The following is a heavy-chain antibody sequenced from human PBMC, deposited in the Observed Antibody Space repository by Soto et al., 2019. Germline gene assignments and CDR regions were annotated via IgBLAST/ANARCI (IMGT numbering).Heavy chain of an antibody. D-gene: IGHD2-2*01. J-gene: IGHJ3*02. CDR3: ATDLVPYAAFDI. CDR2: FDPEDGET. CDR1: GYTLTELS. V-gene: IGHV1-24*01. Sequence: GAAVKVSCKVCGYTLTELSMHWVRQAPGKGLEWMGGFDPEDGETIYAQKFQGRVTMTEDTSTDTAYMELSSLRSEDTAVYYCATDLVPYAAFDIWGQGTMVTVSS.